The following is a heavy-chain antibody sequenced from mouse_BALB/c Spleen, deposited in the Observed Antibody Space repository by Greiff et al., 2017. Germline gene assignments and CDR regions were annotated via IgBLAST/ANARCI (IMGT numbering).Heavy chain of an antibody. Sequence: QVQLQQSGAELMKPGASVKISCKATGYTFSSYWIEWVKQRPGHGLEWIGEILPGSGSTNYNEKFKGKATFTADTSSNTAYMQLSSLTSEDSAVYYCAKKDSLLRAWFAYWGQGTLVTVAA. CDR2: ILPGSGST. J-gene: IGHJ3*01. V-gene: IGHV1-9*01. D-gene: IGHD1-2*01. CDR3: AKKDSLLRAWFAY. CDR1: GYTFSSYW.